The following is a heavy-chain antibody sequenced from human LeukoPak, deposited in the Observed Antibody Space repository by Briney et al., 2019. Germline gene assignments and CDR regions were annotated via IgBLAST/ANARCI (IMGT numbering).Heavy chain of an antibody. J-gene: IGHJ4*02. CDR1: GFTVSSSY. V-gene: IGHV3-53*01. CDR3: AREPDFWSGYHF. Sequence: GGSLRLSCAASGFTVSSSYMSWVRQAPGKGLEWVSVIYTGGSTYYADSVKGRFTISKDDSKNTLYLQMNSLRAEDTAVYYCAREPDFWSGYHFWGQGTLATVSS. CDR2: IYTGGST. D-gene: IGHD3-3*01.